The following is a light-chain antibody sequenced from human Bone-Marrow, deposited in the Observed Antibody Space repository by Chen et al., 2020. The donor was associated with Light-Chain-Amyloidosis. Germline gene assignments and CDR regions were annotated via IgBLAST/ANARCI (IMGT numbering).Light chain of an antibody. J-gene: IGLJ3*02. Sequence: QPPLTHPPSASGSPGRSVTISRTGTNSAVGRYAYVSWYQQHPGKAPKFLIYEVIKRSSGVPDRFSGSKSGNTASPTVSGLQAEDEADYYCCSYAGDSWVFGGGTKLTVL. CDR1: NSAVGRYAY. CDR2: EVI. CDR3: CSYAGDSWV. V-gene: IGLV2-8*01.